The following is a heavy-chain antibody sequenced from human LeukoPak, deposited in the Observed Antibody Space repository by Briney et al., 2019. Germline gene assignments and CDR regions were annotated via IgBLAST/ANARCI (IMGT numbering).Heavy chain of an antibody. Sequence: AASVKVSCKAAGGTFSRYAIRWVRQAPGEGREWMGGMIAMVGTANYAKTLEGRVTITADKSTSTASMELSSLRSEDTAVYYCASLPGYCSGGSCYSLNWFDHWGQGTLVTVSS. CDR2: MIAMVGTA. CDR1: GGTFSRYA. V-gene: IGHV1-69*06. J-gene: IGHJ5*02. CDR3: ASLPGYCSGGSCYSLNWFDH. D-gene: IGHD2-15*01.